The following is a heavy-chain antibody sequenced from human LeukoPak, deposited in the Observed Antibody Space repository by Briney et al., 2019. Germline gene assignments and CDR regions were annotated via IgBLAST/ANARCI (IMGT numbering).Heavy chain of an antibody. D-gene: IGHD2-15*01. V-gene: IGHV3-53*01. J-gene: IGHJ4*02. CDR2: IYSGGST. Sequence: GGSLRLSCAASGFTVSSNYMSWVRQAPGKGLEWVSVIYSGGSTYHADSVKGRFTISRDNSKNTLYLQMNSLSAEDTAVYYCARARSGGTDYWGQGTLVTVSS. CDR3: ARARSGGTDY. CDR1: GFTVSSNY.